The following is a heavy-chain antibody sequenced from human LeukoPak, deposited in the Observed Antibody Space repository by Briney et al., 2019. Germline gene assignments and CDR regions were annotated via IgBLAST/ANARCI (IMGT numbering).Heavy chain of an antibody. J-gene: IGHJ4*02. Sequence: ASVKVSCKASGYTFTGYYMHWVRQAPGQGLEWMGRINPNSGGTNYAQKFQGRVTMTRDTSISTAYMELSRLRSDGTAVYYCARDAVDIAVAGTFDYWGQGTLVTVSS. D-gene: IGHD6-19*01. CDR2: INPNSGGT. CDR3: ARDAVDIAVAGTFDY. CDR1: GYTFTGYY. V-gene: IGHV1-2*06.